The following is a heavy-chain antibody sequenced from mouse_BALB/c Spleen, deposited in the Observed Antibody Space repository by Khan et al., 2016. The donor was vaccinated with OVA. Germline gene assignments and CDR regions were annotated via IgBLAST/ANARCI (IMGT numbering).Heavy chain of an antibody. V-gene: IGHV2-9*02. CDR1: GFSLSNYG. CDR3: ARALYNGAWFAY. CDR2: IWAGGST. J-gene: IGHJ3*01. Sequence: VQLQESGPGLVAPSQTLSITCTVSGFSLSNYGVHWVRQPPGKGLEWLGVIWAGGSTNHNSALLSRLSISKDDSKSPVFLKMNSLQTEHTASYYCARALYNGAWFAYWGQGTLVTVSA. D-gene: IGHD1-3*01.